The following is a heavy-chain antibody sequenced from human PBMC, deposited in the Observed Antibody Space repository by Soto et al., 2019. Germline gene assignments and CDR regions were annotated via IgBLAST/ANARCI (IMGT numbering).Heavy chain of an antibody. D-gene: IGHD3-10*01. V-gene: IGHV1-18*01. CDR2: ISTHNGNT. CDR1: GYTFTNYG. J-gene: IGHJ6*02. CDR3: ASAIRMVRGVTGRYDYYYSMDV. Sequence: QVQLVQSGAEVKKPGAAVKVSCKASGYTFTNYGISWVRQAPGQGLEWMGWISTHNGNTNYAQNLQGRVTMTTDTSTSTAYMELRSLRSDDTAVYYCASAIRMVRGVTGRYDYYYSMDVWGQGTTVTVSS.